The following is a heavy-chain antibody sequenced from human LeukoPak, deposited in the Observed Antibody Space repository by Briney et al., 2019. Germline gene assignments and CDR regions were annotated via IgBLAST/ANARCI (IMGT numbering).Heavy chain of an antibody. CDR1: GFTFSTYG. D-gene: IGHD3-22*01. Sequence: GGSLRLSCAASGFTFSTYGMHWVRQAPGKGLEWVAFIRYDGSNKYYADSVKGRFTISRDNSKNTLYLQMNSLRDEDTAVYYCAKVERYYYDSSGSNFDYWGQGTLVTVSS. V-gene: IGHV3-30*02. CDR2: IRYDGSNK. CDR3: AKVERYYYDSSGSNFDY. J-gene: IGHJ4*02.